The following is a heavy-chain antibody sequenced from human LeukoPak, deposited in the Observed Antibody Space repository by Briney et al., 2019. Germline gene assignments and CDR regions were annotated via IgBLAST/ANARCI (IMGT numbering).Heavy chain of an antibody. V-gene: IGHV4-61*08. CDR1: GASVGSAGYH. J-gene: IGHJ4*02. Sequence: SETLSLTCTVSGASVGSAGYHWSWLRQPPGGGLGWMVYMYYISNTNYNHSLKSRVTMSVDPSKNQFSLKLNSVTAADTAVYYCARTQSQSGSYRYYFGYWGQGTLVTVSS. CDR2: MYYISNT. CDR3: ARTQSQSGSYRYYFGY. D-gene: IGHD1-26*01.